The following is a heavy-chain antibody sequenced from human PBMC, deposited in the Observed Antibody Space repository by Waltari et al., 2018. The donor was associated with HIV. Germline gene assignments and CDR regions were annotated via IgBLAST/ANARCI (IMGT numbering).Heavy chain of an antibody. Sequence: EVQLVESGGGLVLPGESLRLSCVASGFTLSGDWRHWVRQVPGKRLVWVSRINRDWTTTLYADSVKGRFTISRDDAKNTLYLQMNNLRAEDTAIYYCVTSAPFNYWGQGTLVTVSS. D-gene: IGHD3-10*01. J-gene: IGHJ4*02. CDR2: INRDWTTT. CDR3: VTSAPFNY. CDR1: GFTLSGDW. V-gene: IGHV3-74*01.